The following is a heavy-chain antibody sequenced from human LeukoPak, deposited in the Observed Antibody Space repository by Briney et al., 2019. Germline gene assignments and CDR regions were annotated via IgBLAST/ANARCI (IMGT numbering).Heavy chain of an antibody. D-gene: IGHD2-15*01. CDR1: GYTLTELS. CDR2: FDPEDGET. Sequence: ASVRVSCKVSGYTLTELSMHWVRQAPGKGLEWMGGFDPEDGETIYAQKFQGRVTMTEDTSTDTAYMELSSLRSEDTAVYYCATATGWELPGRYYYYYMDVWGKGTTVTVSS. J-gene: IGHJ6*03. CDR3: ATATGWELPGRYYYYYMDV. V-gene: IGHV1-24*01.